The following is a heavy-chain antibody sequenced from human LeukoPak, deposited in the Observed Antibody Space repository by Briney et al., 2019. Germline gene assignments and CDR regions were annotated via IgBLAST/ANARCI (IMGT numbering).Heavy chain of an antibody. Sequence: ASVKVSCKASGYTFTSYGISWVRQAPGQGLEWMGWISAYNGNTNYAQKLQGRVTMTTDTSTSTAYMELSSLGSEDTAVYYCARSRDMVRGLIYYFDYWGQGTLVTVSS. V-gene: IGHV1-18*01. CDR1: GYTFTSYG. CDR3: ARSRDMVRGLIYYFDY. CDR2: ISAYNGNT. D-gene: IGHD3-10*01. J-gene: IGHJ4*02.